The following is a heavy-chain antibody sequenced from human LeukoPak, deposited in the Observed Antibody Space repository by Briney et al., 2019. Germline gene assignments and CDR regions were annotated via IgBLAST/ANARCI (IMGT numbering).Heavy chain of an antibody. J-gene: IGHJ4*02. CDR3: AREVVRGVIIFDY. CDR2: INHSGST. D-gene: IGHD3-10*01. CDR1: GGSFSGYY. V-gene: IGHV4-34*01. Sequence: PSETLSLTCAVYGGSFSGYYWSWIRQPPGEGLEWIGEINHSGSTNYNPSLKSRVTISVDTSKNQFSLKLSSVTAADTAVYYCAREVVRGVIIFDYWGQGTLVTVSS.